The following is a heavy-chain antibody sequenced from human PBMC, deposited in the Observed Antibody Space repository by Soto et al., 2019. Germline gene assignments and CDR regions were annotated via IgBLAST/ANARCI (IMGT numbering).Heavy chain of an antibody. CDR3: ARGALGYYYYMDV. V-gene: IGHV3-74*01. D-gene: IGHD3-16*01. CDR1: GFTFSSYW. CDR2: INSDGSST. J-gene: IGHJ6*03. Sequence: EVQLVGSGGGLVQPGGSLRLSCAASGFTFSSYWMRWVRQAPGKGLVWVSRINSDGSSTSYADSVKGRFTISRDNAKNTLYLQMNSLRAEDTAVYYCARGALGYYYYMDVWGKGTTVTVSS.